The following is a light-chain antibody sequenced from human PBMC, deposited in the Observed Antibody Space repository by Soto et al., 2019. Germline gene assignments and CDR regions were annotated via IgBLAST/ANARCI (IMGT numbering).Light chain of an antibody. V-gene: IGKV3-20*01. J-gene: IGKJ1*01. CDR1: QSVTSSY. CDR2: DAS. Sequence: EIVLTQSPGTLSLSPGERVTLSCRASQSVTSSYLAWYQQKPGQAPRLLIYDASSRATGIPDRFSGSGSGTDFTLTISRLELEDFAVYYCQQYGSSLQTFGEGTKVEIK. CDR3: QQYGSSLQT.